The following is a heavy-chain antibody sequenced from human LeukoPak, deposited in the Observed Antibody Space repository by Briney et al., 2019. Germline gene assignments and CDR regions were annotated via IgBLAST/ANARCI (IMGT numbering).Heavy chain of an antibody. CDR1: GGSISSSNHY. CDR2: IYYNGRT. CDR3: ARILYSSNIDY. D-gene: IGHD6-19*01. V-gene: IGHV4-39*07. Sequence: SETLSLTCTVSGGSISSSNHYWGWIRQPPGKRLECIGSIYYNGRTYSNPSLKSRVTISVDTSKNQFSLKLSSVTAADTAVYYCARILYSSNIDYWGQGTLVTVSS. J-gene: IGHJ4*02.